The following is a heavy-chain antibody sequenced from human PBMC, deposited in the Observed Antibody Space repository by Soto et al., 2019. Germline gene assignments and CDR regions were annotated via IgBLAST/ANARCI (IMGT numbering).Heavy chain of an antibody. CDR2: ISGQGGTT. V-gene: IGHV3-23*04. CDR3: AKQNDYSIIEYNWFAA. CDR1: GFSFSSSA. D-gene: IGHD1-1*01. J-gene: IGHJ5*02. Sequence: EVQLVESGGDLVAPGQSLRLSCVASGFSFSSSALTWVRQAPGKGLEWVADISGQGGTTYYADSVKGRFIISRDNSKNTLSLQMTSLRVEDTAIYYCAKQNDYSIIEYNWFAAWGPGTLVSVSS.